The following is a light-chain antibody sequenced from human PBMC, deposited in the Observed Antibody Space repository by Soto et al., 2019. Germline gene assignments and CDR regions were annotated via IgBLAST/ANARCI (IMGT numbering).Light chain of an antibody. Sequence: EIVMPQSPATLSVSPGERATLSCRASQSVSSNLAWYQQKPGQAPRLLIYGASTRATGIPARFSGSGSGTEFTLTISSLQSEEFAVDYCQQYNNWLSWTFGQGTKVEIK. J-gene: IGKJ1*01. CDR3: QQYNNWLSWT. CDR2: GAS. CDR1: QSVSSN. V-gene: IGKV3-15*01.